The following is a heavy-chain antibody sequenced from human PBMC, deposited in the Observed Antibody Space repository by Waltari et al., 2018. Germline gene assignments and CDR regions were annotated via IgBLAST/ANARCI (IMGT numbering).Heavy chain of an antibody. CDR1: GGSISSDDYY. Sequence: QVQLQESGPGLVKPSQTLSLTCTVSGGSISSDDYYWSWIRQPPGKCLKWIGYIYDSGSTYYNPSLKSRVTISVGTSKNQFSLKVSSVTAAETAVYYCARDLYGSGGVFDPWGQGTLVTVSS. D-gene: IGHD3-10*01. CDR3: ARDLYGSGGVFDP. J-gene: IGHJ5*02. CDR2: IYDSGST. V-gene: IGHV4-30-4*08.